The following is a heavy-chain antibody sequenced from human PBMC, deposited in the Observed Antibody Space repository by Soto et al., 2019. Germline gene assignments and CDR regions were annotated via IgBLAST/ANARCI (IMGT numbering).Heavy chain of an antibody. Sequence: PAGSLRLSFQSSGFTFSTYSMSWVRQTPGKGLEWVSTISGTGGSIYYPDSVKGRFTISRDNSKNTVYLQMNSLRAEDAAVYYCAKEMTSGYYLFDYWGQGT. D-gene: IGHD3-22*01. V-gene: IGHV3-23*01. CDR1: GFTFSTYS. J-gene: IGHJ4*02. CDR3: AKEMTSGYYLFDY. CDR2: ISGTGGSI.